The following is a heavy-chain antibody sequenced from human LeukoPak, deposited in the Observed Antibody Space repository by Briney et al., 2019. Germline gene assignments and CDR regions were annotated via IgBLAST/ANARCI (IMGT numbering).Heavy chain of an antibody. CDR1: KFTFDNYA. D-gene: IGHD1-26*01. CDR3: ARHAKAVGGAKWFDP. Sequence: TGGSLRLSCAASKFTFDNYAMSWVRQAPGKGLEWMGIIYPGDSDTRYSPSFQGQVTISADKSISTAYLQWSSLKASDTAMYYCARHAKAVGGAKWFDPWGQGTLVTVSS. J-gene: IGHJ5*02. CDR2: IYPGDSDT. V-gene: IGHV5-51*01.